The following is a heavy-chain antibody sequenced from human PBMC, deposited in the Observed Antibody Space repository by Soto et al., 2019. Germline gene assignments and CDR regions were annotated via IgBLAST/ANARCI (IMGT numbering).Heavy chain of an antibody. CDR2: VHESGST. CDR1: GDAISNYY. Sequence: SETLSLTCSVSGDAISNYYLSWIRQTPGGGLEWIGCVHESGSTDYNPSLRGRVIISLHTSKSQFSLSLRSATAADTATYYCARGTRALITSFFAYWGQGIPVTVSS. J-gene: IGHJ4*02. CDR3: ARGTRALITSFFAY. V-gene: IGHV4-59*03. D-gene: IGHD1-20*01.